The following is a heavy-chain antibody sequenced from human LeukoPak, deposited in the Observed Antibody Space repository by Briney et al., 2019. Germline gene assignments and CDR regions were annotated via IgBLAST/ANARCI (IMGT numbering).Heavy chain of an antibody. Sequence: GGSLSLSCAASGFTFDDYGMHWVRQAPGKGLELVSSINWHGDSTGYADSVKGRFTISRENAKNSLYLQMHSLRAEDTALYCCARNTQYQLPRNTFDRWGQGTMVSVSS. V-gene: IGHV3-20*04. CDR1: GFTFDDYG. D-gene: IGHD2-2*01. CDR2: INWHGDST. J-gene: IGHJ3*02. CDR3: ARNTQYQLPRNTFDR.